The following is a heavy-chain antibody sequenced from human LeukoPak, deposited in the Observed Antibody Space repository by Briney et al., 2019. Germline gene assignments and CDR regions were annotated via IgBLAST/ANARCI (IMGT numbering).Heavy chain of an antibody. J-gene: IGHJ4*02. CDR2: ISTSGSYI. Sequence: GGSLRLSCAASGFTFSSYSMNWVRQAPGKGGEWGSSISTSGSYIYYADSVKGRFTISRDKAKNSLYMKMNSERAGDTGVYYCATISGEWELLGSFDYWGQGTLVTVSS. CDR1: GFTFSSYS. V-gene: IGHV3-21*01. CDR3: ATISGEWELLGSFDY. D-gene: IGHD1-26*01.